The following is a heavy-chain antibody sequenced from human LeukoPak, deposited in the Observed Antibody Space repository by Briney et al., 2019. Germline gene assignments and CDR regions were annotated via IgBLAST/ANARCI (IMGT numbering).Heavy chain of an antibody. CDR3: ARLTTVTRNYYYYGMDV. CDR1: GGSIGSYY. J-gene: IGHJ6*02. Sequence: SETLSLTCTVSGGSIGSYYWSWIRQPPGKGLEGIGYKYYIGSINYNTYIKSRVTTSVDTSKNQFSLKLSSVTAADTAVYYCARLTTVTRNYYYYGMDVWGQGTTVTVSS. V-gene: IGHV4-59*08. CDR2: KYYIGSI. D-gene: IGHD4-11*01.